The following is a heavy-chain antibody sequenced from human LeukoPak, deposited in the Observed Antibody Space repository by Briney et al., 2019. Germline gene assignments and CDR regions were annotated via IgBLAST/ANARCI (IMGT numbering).Heavy chain of an antibody. CDR1: GGSFSGYY. Sequence: SETLSLTCAVYGGSFSGYYWSWIRQSPGKGLEWIGEINHSGSTNYNPSLKSRVTISVDTSKNQFSLKLSSVTAADTAVYYCARAPGYSSSSGGLDPRGQGTLVTVSS. J-gene: IGHJ5*02. D-gene: IGHD6-6*01. CDR2: INHSGST. CDR3: ARAPGYSSSSGGLDP. V-gene: IGHV4-34*01.